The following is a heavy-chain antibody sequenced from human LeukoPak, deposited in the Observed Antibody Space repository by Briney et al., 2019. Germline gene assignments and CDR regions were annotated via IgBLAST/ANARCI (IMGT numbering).Heavy chain of an antibody. CDR3: AKDRSSDYDFDY. J-gene: IGHJ4*02. V-gene: IGHV3-23*01. CDR1: GFTFSTHA. Sequence: GGSLRLSCVVSGFTFSTHAMTWVRQAPGKGLEWVSAISGSGGSTYYADSVKGRFTISRDNSKNTLYLQMNSLRAEDTAVYYCAKDRSSDYDFDYWGQGTLVTVSS. CDR2: ISGSGGST. D-gene: IGHD3-16*01.